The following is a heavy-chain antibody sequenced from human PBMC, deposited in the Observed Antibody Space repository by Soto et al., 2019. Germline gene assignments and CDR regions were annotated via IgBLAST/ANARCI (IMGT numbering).Heavy chain of an antibody. CDR3: VKGGEAITSPYGMDV. J-gene: IGHJ6*02. D-gene: IGHD3-16*01. V-gene: IGHV3-21*03. CDR2: ISSGGTYL. CDR1: GLAFRTHT. Sequence: XVSLRLSGAGPGLAFRTHTHGLVPHSHGKGLEWVSSISSGGTYLEYAHSVKGRFAISRDDAKDSVFLQMNSLKTDDTAVYHCVKGGEAITSPYGMDVWGQGTTVNVS.